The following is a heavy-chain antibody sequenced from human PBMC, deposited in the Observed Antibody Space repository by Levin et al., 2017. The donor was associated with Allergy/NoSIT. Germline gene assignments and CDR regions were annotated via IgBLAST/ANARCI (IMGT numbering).Heavy chain of an antibody. V-gene: IGHV3-15*01. CDR2: IKSNRDGGTT. D-gene: IGHD2-2*01. CDR1: GFTFSHAW. J-gene: IGHJ4*02. Sequence: GESLKISCAASGFTFSHAWMSWVRQTPGKGLEWVGRIKSNRDGGTTDYAAPVKGRFTISRDDSKNTLYLQMNSLKTEDTALYYCTISHGIVVLPAASWGQGTLVTVSS. CDR3: TISHGIVVLPAAS.